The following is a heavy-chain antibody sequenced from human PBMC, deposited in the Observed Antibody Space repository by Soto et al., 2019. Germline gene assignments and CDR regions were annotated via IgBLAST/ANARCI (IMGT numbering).Heavy chain of an antibody. V-gene: IGHV3-66*01. CDR1: GFTVSSSN. D-gene: IGHD1-26*01. J-gene: IGHJ4*02. CDR3: GRESSSGNSYCGY. CDR2: IYSGGST. Sequence: EVQLVESGGGLVQPGGSLRLSCAASGFTVSSSNMRWVRQAPGKGLEWVSLIYSGGSTYYADSVKGRFTISRDNSKNTLFLQRNSVRADDKAMYYCGRESSSGNSYCGYWGRGTLVAVSS.